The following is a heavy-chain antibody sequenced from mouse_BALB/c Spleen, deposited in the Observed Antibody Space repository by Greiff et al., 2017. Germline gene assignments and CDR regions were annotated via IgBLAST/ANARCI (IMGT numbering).Heavy chain of an antibody. J-gene: IGHJ3*01. CDR3: ARWGLYDYGTSY. Sequence: EVKLVESGGGLVQPGGSRKLSCAASGFTFSSFGMHWVRQAPEKGLEWVAYISSGSSTIYYADTVKGRFTISRDNPKNTLFLQMTSLRSEDTAMYYCARWGLYDYGTSYWGQGTLVTVSA. CDR1: GFTFSSFG. V-gene: IGHV5-17*02. D-gene: IGHD2-4*01. CDR2: ISSGSSTI.